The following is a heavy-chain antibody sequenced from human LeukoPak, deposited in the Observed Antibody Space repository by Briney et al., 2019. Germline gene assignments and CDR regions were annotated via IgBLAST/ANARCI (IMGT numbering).Heavy chain of an antibody. CDR1: GYTLTELS. CDR3: ATDLGGSYYYFDY. D-gene: IGHD1-26*01. CDR2: FDPEDGET. Sequence: GASVKVSCKVSGYTLTELSMHWVRQAPGKGLEWMGGFDPEDGETIYAQKFQGRVTMTEDTSTDSAYMELSSLRSEDTAVYYCATDLGGSYYYFDYWGQGTLVTVSS. J-gene: IGHJ4*02. V-gene: IGHV1-24*01.